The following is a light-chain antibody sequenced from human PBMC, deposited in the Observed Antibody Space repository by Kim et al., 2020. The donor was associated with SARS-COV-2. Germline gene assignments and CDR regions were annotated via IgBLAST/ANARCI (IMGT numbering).Light chain of an antibody. CDR2: DAS. J-gene: IGKJ3*01. CDR1: QSVSHSY. Sequence: EIVLTQSPGTLSLSPGERATISCRASQSVSHSYLAWYQQKPGQAPRLLIYDASTRATGIPERFSGSGSGTDFALTISRLEPEDFAVYYCQQYSMPPRTFGPGTKVDIK. CDR3: QQYSMPPRT. V-gene: IGKV3-20*01.